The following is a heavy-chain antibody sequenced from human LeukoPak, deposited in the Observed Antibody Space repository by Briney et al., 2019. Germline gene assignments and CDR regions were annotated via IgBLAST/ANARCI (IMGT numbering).Heavy chain of an antibody. CDR3: ARRVSSLDAFDI. V-gene: IGHV4-39*01. CDR2: VYYGGNT. D-gene: IGHD2-15*01. Sequence: SETLSLTCTVSGGPISSSNYYWGWIRQPPGKGLEWIGNVYYGGNTYNNPSLKSRVTMSVDTSKNQFSLKLNSVTAADTAIYYCARRVSSLDAFDIWGQGTMVTVSS. J-gene: IGHJ3*02. CDR1: GGPISSSNYY.